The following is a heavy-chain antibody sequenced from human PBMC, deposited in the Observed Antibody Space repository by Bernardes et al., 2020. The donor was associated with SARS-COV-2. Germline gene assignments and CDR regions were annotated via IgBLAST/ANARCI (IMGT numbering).Heavy chain of an antibody. J-gene: IGHJ4*02. CDR3: AREDMNTNSFDY. CDR2: ISWSDRRGESSE. D-gene: IGHD2-8*01. CDR1: GFSFSDYY. Sequence: GGSLRLSCAASGFSFSDYYMSWIRQIPGKGLEWLAFISWSDRRGESSESYADSVKGRFTISRDNAMNSLFLQMNSLSAADSAVYYCAREDMNTNSFDYWGQGTPVTVSS. V-gene: IGHV3-11*01.